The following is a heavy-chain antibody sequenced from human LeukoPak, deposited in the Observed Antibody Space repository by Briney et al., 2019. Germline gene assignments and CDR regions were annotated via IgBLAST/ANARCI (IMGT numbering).Heavy chain of an antibody. CDR2: ISAYNGNT. J-gene: IGHJ4*02. CDR1: GYTFTSYG. Sequence: ASVKVSCKASGYTFTSYGISWMRQAPGQGLEWMGWISAYNGNTNYAQKLQGRVTMTTDTSTSTAYMELRSLRSDDTAVYYCARDPSGGYSYGSDYWGQGTLVTVSS. CDR3: ARDPSGGYSYGSDY. V-gene: IGHV1-18*01. D-gene: IGHD5-18*01.